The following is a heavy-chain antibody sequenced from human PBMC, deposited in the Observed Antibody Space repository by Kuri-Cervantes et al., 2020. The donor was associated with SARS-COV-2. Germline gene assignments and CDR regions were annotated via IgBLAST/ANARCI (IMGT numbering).Heavy chain of an antibody. Sequence: SVKVSCKASGGTFSSYAISWVRQAPGQGLEWMGGIIPIFGTANYAQKFQGRVTITADESTSTAYMELSSLRSEDTAVYYCATVSPLVELPLHWFDPWGQGTLVTVSS. J-gene: IGHJ5*02. CDR1: GGTFSSYA. D-gene: IGHD3-16*01. V-gene: IGHV1-69*13. CDR3: ATVSPLVELPLHWFDP. CDR2: IIPIFGTA.